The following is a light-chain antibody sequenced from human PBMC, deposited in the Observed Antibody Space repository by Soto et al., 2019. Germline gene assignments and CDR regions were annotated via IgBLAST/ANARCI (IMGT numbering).Light chain of an antibody. CDR1: QSVGSN. CDR2: AAS. J-gene: IGKJ4*01. CDR3: EQYSDWPPVT. V-gene: IGKV3-15*01. Sequence: EIVMTQSPATLSVSPGERVTLSCRASQSVGSNLAWYQQKPGQAPRLLIYAASTRATGVPARFSGSGSGTDFTLTISSLQSEDFALYQCEQYSDWPPVTFGGVTKVEI.